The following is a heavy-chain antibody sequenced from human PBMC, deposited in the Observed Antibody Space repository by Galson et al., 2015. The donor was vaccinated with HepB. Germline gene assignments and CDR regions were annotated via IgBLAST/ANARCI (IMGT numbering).Heavy chain of an antibody. J-gene: IGHJ4*02. CDR2: ISDDGSNK. CDR1: GFIFSTYG. V-gene: IGHV3-30*18. CDR3: AKEREGKFDYDTSGYYSALDFDY. D-gene: IGHD3-22*01. Sequence: SLRLSCAASGFIFSTYGMHWVRQAPGKGLEWVAVISDDGSNKYYADSVKGRFTISRDNSKNTLYLEMNSLRAEDTAVYYCAKEREGKFDYDTSGYYSALDFDYWGQGTLVTVSS.